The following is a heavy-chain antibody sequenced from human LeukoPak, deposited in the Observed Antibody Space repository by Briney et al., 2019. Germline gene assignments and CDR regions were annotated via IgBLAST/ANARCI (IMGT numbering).Heavy chain of an antibody. CDR2: IYSGGST. CDR3: ARFSSTWYFGN. J-gene: IGHJ4*02. Sequence: GGSLRLSCAASGFTVSSNYMSWVRQAPGKGLEWVSVIYSGGSTYYADSVKGRFTISRDNSKNTLYLQMNSLRAEDTAVYYCARFSSTWYFGNWGQGTLVTVSS. V-gene: IGHV3-66*01. D-gene: IGHD2-2*01. CDR1: GFTVSSNY.